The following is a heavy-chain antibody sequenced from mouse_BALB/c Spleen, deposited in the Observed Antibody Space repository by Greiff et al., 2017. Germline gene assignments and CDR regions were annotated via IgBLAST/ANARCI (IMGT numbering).Heavy chain of an antibody. D-gene: IGHD1-1*01. CDR2: ISSGGST. CDR3: ARDHTVAGDY. CDR1: GFTFSSYA. Sequence: EVKLVESGGGLVKPGGSLKLSCAASGFTFSSYAMSWVRQTPEKRLEWVASISSGGSTYYPDSVKGRFTISRDNARNILYLQMSSLRSEDTAMYYCARDHTVAGDYWGQGTTLTVSS. J-gene: IGHJ2*01. V-gene: IGHV5-6-5*01.